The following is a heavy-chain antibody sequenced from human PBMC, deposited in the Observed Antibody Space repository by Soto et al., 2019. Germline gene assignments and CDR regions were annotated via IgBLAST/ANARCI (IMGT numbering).Heavy chain of an antibody. CDR2: ISYDGSNK. D-gene: IGHD5-18*01. CDR3: ARDPLWGTAMVLWYFDL. Sequence: QVQLVESGGGVVQPGXSLRLSCAASGFTFSSYAMHWVRQAPGKGLEWVAVISYDGSNKYYADSVKGRFTISKDNSKNTRYLQMNSLRAEDTAVYYCARDPLWGTAMVLWYFDLWGRGTLVTVSS. CDR1: GFTFSSYA. V-gene: IGHV3-30-3*01. J-gene: IGHJ2*01.